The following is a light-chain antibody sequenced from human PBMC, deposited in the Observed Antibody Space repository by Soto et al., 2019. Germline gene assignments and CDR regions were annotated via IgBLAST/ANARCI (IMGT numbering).Light chain of an antibody. V-gene: IGKV1-5*01. CDR1: QRSSSW. CDR2: DAS. CDR3: QHYNSYSYT. J-gene: IGKJ2*01. Sequence: DIQMTQSPSTLSPSVGDRVTITCRASQRSSSWLAWYQQKPGKAPKLLIYDASSLQSGVPSRFIGSVSGTEFTLTICSLQPDDFATYYCQHYNSYSYTFGQGTK.